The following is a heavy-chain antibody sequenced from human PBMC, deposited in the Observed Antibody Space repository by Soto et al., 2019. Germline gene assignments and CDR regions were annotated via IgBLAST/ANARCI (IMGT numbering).Heavy chain of an antibody. J-gene: IGHJ3*02. CDR3: AAAGLAAAATLAFDI. D-gene: IGHD6-13*01. V-gene: IGHV1-58*02. CDR2: IVVGSGNT. Sequence: SVKVSCKASGLTFTSSAMQWVRQARGQRLEWIGWIVVGSGNTNYAQKFQERVTITRDMSTSTAYMELSSLRSEDTAVYYCAAAGLAAAATLAFDIWGQGTMVTVSS. CDR1: GLTFTSSA.